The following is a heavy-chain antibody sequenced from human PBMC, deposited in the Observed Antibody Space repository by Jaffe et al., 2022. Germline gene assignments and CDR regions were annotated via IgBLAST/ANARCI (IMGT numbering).Heavy chain of an antibody. Sequence: EVQLVESGGGLVQPGRSLRLSCTASGFTFGDYAMSWVRQAPGKGLEWVGFIRSKAYGGTTEYAASVKGRFTISRDDSKSIAYLQMNSLKTEDTAVYYCTRVSSGWDTHFDYWGQGTLVTVSS. CDR3: TRVSSGWDTHFDY. CDR2: IRSKAYGGTT. J-gene: IGHJ4*02. D-gene: IGHD6-19*01. V-gene: IGHV3-49*04. CDR1: GFTFGDYA.